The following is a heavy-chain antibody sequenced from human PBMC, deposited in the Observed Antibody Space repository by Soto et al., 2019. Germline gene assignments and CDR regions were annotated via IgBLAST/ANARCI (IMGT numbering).Heavy chain of an antibody. CDR1: GGSMSSSGYY. J-gene: IGHJ4*02. CDR3: ARSDGRY. V-gene: IGHV4-61*08. Sequence: SETLSLTCTVSGGSMSSSGYYWSWIRQPPGKGLEWIGYIYYSGSTNYNPSLKSRVTISVETSKNQFSLKLSSVTAADTAVYYCARSDGRYWGQGTLVTVS. CDR2: IYYSGST.